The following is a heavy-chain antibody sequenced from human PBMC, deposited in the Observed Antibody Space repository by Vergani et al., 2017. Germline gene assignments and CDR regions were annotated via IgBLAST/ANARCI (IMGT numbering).Heavy chain of an antibody. D-gene: IGHD6-19*01. CDR2: IHYSGST. V-gene: IGHV4-39*01. J-gene: IGHJ4*02. CDR1: GGSISSSSYY. Sequence: QLQLQESGPGLVKPSETLSLTCTVSGGSISSSSYYWGWIRQPPGKGLEWIGSIHYSGSTSYNPSLKRRFTISVDTSKNHFSLKLSSVTAADTAVYYCARLTNFGWAFDYWGQGTLVTVSS. CDR3: ARLTNFGWAFDY.